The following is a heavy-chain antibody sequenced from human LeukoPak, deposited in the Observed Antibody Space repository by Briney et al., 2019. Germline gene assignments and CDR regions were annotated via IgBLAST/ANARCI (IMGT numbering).Heavy chain of an antibody. D-gene: IGHD6-13*01. CDR3: GVYSSSWHDY. J-gene: IGHJ4*02. Sequence: GGSLRLSCAASGFTFSSYAMSWVRQAPGKGLEWVSVISGSGGSTNYADSVKGRFTLSRDNSKNTLYLQMNSLRAEDTAVYYCGVYSSSWHDYWGQGTLVTVSS. CDR2: ISGSGGST. CDR1: GFTFSSYA. V-gene: IGHV3-23*01.